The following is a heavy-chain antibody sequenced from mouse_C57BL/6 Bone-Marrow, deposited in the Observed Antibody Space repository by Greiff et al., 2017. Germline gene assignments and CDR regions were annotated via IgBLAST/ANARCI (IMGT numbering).Heavy chain of an antibody. CDR3: TTFYDKGAWFAY. Sequence: VQLQQSGAELVRPGASVKLSCTASGFNITDDYMHWVKQRPEQGLEWIGWIAPENGDTEYASKFQGKATITADTSSNTAYLQLISRTSEDTAVYYCTTFYDKGAWFAYWGQGTLVTVSA. CDR2: IAPENGDT. CDR1: GFNITDDY. V-gene: IGHV14-4*01. J-gene: IGHJ3*01. D-gene: IGHD2-12*01.